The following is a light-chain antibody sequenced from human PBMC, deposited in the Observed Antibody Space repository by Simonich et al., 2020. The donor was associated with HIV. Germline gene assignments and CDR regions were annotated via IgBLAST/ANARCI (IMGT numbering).Light chain of an antibody. V-gene: IGKV4-1*01. CDR1: QSVLYSSNNKDH. Sequence: DIVMTQSPDSLAVSLGERATINCKSSQSVLYSSNNKDHLAWYQQKPGQPPKLLIYWASTRDSGVPDRFSGSGSGTEFTLTISSMQSEDFAVYYCQKYNNWPRTFGQGTKVEIK. J-gene: IGKJ1*01. CDR2: WAS. CDR3: QKYNNWPRT.